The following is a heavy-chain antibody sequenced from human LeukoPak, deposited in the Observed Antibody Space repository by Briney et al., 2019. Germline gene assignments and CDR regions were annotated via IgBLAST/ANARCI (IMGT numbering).Heavy chain of an antibody. CDR2: ISSSGSTI. Sequence: GGSLRLSCAASGFTFGSYEMNWVRQAPGKGLEWVSYISSSGSTIYYADSVKGRFTISRDNAKNSLYLQMNSLRAEDTAVYYCARGAPFPIAARPNWFDPWGQGTLVTVSS. CDR1: GFTFGSYE. CDR3: ARGAPFPIAARPNWFDP. V-gene: IGHV3-48*03. D-gene: IGHD6-6*01. J-gene: IGHJ5*02.